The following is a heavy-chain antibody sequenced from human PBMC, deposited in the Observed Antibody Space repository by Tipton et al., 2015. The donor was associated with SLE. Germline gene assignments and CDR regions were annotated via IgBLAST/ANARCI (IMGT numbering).Heavy chain of an antibody. D-gene: IGHD2-8*01. Sequence: LRLSCAASGFTVSSNYMSWIRQPPGKGLEWIGEINHSGSTTYNSSLKSRVTMSIDTSKNQFSLRLNSVTAADTAMYYCARRCGKGLYLWGQGTLVTVSS. J-gene: IGHJ4*02. CDR1: GFTVSSNY. CDR2: INHSGST. CDR3: ARRCGKGLYL. V-gene: IGHV4-34*01.